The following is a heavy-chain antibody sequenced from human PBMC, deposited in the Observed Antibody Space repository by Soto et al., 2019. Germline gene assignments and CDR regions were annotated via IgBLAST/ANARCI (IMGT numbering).Heavy chain of an antibody. Sequence: EVQLVESGGGLVQPGGSLRLSCAASGFTFSSYWMSWVRQAPGKGLEWVANIKQDGTEKYYVDSVKGRFTISRDNAKNSLYLQMNSLRAEDTAVYYCARGSSSWFLDYAMDAWGQGTTVTVSS. D-gene: IGHD6-13*01. CDR1: GFTFSSYW. V-gene: IGHV3-7*04. J-gene: IGHJ6*02. CDR3: ARGSSSWFLDYAMDA. CDR2: IKQDGTEK.